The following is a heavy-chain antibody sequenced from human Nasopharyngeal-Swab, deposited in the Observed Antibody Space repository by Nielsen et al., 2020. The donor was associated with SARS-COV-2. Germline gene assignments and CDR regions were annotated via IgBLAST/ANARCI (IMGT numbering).Heavy chain of an antibody. CDR2: INHNEKT. J-gene: IGHJ4*02. D-gene: IGHD6-19*01. Sequence: SETLSLTCSVSGGSFTGFYWNWIRQPPGKGLEWIGEINHNEKTNYNPSLMSRVIMSIDTSNNRVSLKLSSVTAADTAVYYCASLAVVWPLYSFDYWGQGTLVTVSS. CDR1: GGSFTGFY. CDR3: ASLAVVWPLYSFDY. V-gene: IGHV4-34*01.